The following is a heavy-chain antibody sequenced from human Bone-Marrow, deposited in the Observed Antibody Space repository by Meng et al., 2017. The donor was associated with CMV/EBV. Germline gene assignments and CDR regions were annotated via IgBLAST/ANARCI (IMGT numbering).Heavy chain of an antibody. CDR2: INWNGGST. CDR3: AREVGWIAAAGYNWFDP. V-gene: IGHV3-20*04. J-gene: IGHJ5*02. D-gene: IGHD6-13*01. CDR1: GFTFTTYA. Sequence: GESLKISCAASGFTFTTYAMNWVRQAPGKGLEWVSGINWNGGSTGYADSVKGRFTISRDNAKNSLYLQMNSLRAEDTALYYCAREVGWIAAAGYNWFDPWGQGTLVTVSS.